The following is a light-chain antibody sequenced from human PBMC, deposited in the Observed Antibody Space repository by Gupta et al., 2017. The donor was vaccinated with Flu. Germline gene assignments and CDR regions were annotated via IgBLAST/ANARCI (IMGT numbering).Light chain of an antibody. V-gene: IGLV1-40*01. J-gene: IGLJ2*01. CDR3: QSYDSSLSGPVV. CDR1: SSNIGAGYD. Sequence: QSVLTQPPSVSGAPGQRVTISRTGSSSNIGAGYDVHWYQRIPGTAPKLLVYGNSNRPSGVPDRFSGSKSGTSASLAITGLQAEDEADYYCQSYDSSLSGPVVFGGGTKLTVL. CDR2: GNS.